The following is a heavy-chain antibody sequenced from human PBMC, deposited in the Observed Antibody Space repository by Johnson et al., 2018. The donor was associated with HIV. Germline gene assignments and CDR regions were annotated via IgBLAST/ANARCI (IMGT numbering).Heavy chain of an antibody. J-gene: IGHJ3*02. CDR2: ISYDGSKK. Sequence: QVQLVESGGGAVQPGGSLRLSCAASGFTFSSYGMHWVRQAPGKGLEWVAVISYDGSKKYYGDSVKGRFTISRDNSKKTLYREMNSLRVEDTAVYYCASRWRGSGWNGAFDIWGQGTMVTVSS. CDR3: ASRWRGSGWNGAFDI. CDR1: GFTFSSYG. V-gene: IGHV3-30*03. D-gene: IGHD6-19*01.